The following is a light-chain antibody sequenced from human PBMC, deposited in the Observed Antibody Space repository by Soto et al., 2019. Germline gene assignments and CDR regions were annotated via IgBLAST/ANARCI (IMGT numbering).Light chain of an antibody. CDR2: PAS. Sequence: DLQLTQSPSFLSASVGDRVTITCRATQVISSYLAWYQQKPGTAPKLLIYPASTLQSGVPPRFSGSGSGTEFTLTISSLQPEDFATYFCQQVNSYPITFGQGTRLEIK. CDR3: QQVNSYPIT. CDR1: QVISSY. J-gene: IGKJ5*01. V-gene: IGKV1-9*01.